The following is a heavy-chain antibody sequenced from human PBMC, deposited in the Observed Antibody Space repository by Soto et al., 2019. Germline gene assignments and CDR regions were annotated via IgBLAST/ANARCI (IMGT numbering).Heavy chain of an antibody. CDR1: GFTFSSYS. CDR2: ISSSSSYI. J-gene: IGHJ5*02. D-gene: IGHD3-10*01. Sequence: EVQLVESGGGLVKPGGSLRLSCAASGFTFSSYSMNWVRQAPGKGLEWVSSISSSSSYIYYADSVKGRFTISRDNAKNSLYLQMNSLRDEDTAVYYCARKPLGSEGNWFDPWGQGTLVTVSS. CDR3: ARKPLGSEGNWFDP. V-gene: IGHV3-21*01.